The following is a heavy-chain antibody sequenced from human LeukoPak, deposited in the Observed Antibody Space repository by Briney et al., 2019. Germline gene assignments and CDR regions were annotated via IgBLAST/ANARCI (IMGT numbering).Heavy chain of an antibody. J-gene: IGHJ4*02. V-gene: IGHV3-21*06. D-gene: IGHD3-10*01. Sequence: GGSPRLSCAASGFTFSSYSMNWVRQAPGKGLEWVSSISSSSSYRYYADSVKGRFTISRDNAKNSLYLQMNSLRAEDTAVYYCARDGDGSGSTPSFDYWGQGTLVTVSS. CDR1: GFTFSSYS. CDR3: ARDGDGSGSTPSFDY. CDR2: ISSSSSYR.